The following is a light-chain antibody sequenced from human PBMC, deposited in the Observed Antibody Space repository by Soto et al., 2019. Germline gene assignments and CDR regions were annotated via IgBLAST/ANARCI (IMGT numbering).Light chain of an antibody. CDR3: SSYTSSSTPLDV. J-gene: IGLJ1*01. CDR2: EVS. CDR1: SSDVGGYNY. V-gene: IGLV2-14*01. Sequence: QSALTQPASVSGSPGQSITISCTGTSSDVGGYNYVSWYQQQSGKAPKLMIHEVSNRPSGVSNRFSGSKSGNTASLTISGLQAEDEADYYCSSYTSSSTPLDVFGTGTKLTVL.